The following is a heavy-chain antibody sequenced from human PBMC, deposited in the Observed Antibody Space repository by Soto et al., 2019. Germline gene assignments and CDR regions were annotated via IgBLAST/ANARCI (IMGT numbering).Heavy chain of an antibody. CDR1: GGSISTNNFY. Sequence: SETLSLTCTVSGGSISTNNFYWGWIRQPPGKGLEYIGSIYYTGSTYYTPSLKSRFTISVDTSKNQFSLKVNSVTAADTAMYYCVRHRGGSSNFDFWGPGTLVTVSS. V-gene: IGHV4-39*01. CDR2: IYYTGST. CDR3: VRHRGGSSNFDF. J-gene: IGHJ4*02. D-gene: IGHD6-6*01.